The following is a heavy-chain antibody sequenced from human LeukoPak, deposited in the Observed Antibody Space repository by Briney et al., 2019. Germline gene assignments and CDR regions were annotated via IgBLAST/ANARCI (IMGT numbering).Heavy chain of an antibody. CDR1: GGSISSYY. CDR2: IYYSGST. V-gene: IGHV4-59*01. J-gene: IGHJ2*01. Sequence: SETLSLTCTVSGGSISSYYWSWIRQPPGKGLEWIGYIYYSGSTNYNPSLKSRVTISVDTSKNQFSLKLSSVTAADTAVYYCARDQDDYGDPYWYFDLWGRGTLVTASS. D-gene: IGHD4-17*01. CDR3: ARDQDDYGDPYWYFDL.